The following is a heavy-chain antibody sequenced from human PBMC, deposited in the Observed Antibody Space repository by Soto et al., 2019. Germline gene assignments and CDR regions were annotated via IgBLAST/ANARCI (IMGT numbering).Heavy chain of an antibody. Sequence: SVKVSCKASGGTFSSYAISWVRQAPGQGLEWMGGIIPIFGTANYAQKFQGRVTITADESTSTAYMELSSLRSEDTGVYYCCRDRELTDNDILTGQYFQYWGQGTQVTVSS. CDR3: CRDRELTDNDILTGQYFQY. D-gene: IGHD3-9*01. CDR1: GGTFSSYA. CDR2: IIPIFGTA. V-gene: IGHV1-69*13. J-gene: IGHJ4*02.